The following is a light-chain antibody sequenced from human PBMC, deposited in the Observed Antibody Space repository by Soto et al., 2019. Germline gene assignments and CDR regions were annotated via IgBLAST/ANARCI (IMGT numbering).Light chain of an antibody. V-gene: IGKV3-20*01. Sequence: EIVLTQSPDTLSLSPGERATLSCRASQNIYINSLAWYQQRPGQAPRLLIYGGSTRATAVPDRFSGSGSGTDFALTISRLEPEDFAVYYCQQSYSTPFTFGHGTKVDIK. CDR2: GGS. CDR1: QNIYINS. CDR3: QQSYSTPFT. J-gene: IGKJ3*01.